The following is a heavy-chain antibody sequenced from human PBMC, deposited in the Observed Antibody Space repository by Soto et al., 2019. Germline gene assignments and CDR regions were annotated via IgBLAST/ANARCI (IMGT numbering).Heavy chain of an antibody. CDR3: ARSSGGNFGIIIEGSNWFDP. D-gene: IGHD3-3*01. CDR1: GYTFTSYG. Sequence: ASVKVSCKASGYTFTSYGISWVRQAPGQGLEWMGGIKPHSGSTNYAQKLQGRVTMTRDTSRSTVYMELRSLRSDDTAIYYCARSSGGNFGIIIEGSNWFDPWGQGTLVTVSS. CDR2: IKPHSGST. V-gene: IGHV1-18*04. J-gene: IGHJ5*02.